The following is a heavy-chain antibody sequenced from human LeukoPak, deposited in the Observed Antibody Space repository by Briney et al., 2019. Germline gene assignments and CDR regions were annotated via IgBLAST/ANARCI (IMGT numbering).Heavy chain of an antibody. CDR3: ATDYGSGTYYTLDY. Sequence: GGSLRLSCAASGFIVSSKYMSWVRQAPGMGLEWVSIIYSGGRTYYADSVRGRFTISRDNSKNTLYLQMNSLRVEDTAVYYCATDYGSGTYYTLDYWGQGTLVTVSS. V-gene: IGHV3-53*01. D-gene: IGHD3-10*01. CDR2: IYSGGRT. CDR1: GFIVSSKY. J-gene: IGHJ4*02.